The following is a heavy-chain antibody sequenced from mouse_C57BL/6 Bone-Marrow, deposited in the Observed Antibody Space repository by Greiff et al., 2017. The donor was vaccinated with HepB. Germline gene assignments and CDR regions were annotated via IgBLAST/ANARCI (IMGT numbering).Heavy chain of an antibody. CDR2: ISYDGSN. CDR1: GYSITSGYY. D-gene: IGHD4-1*01. CDR3: ARKGANWDYYYAMDY. V-gene: IGHV3-6*01. Sequence: EVKLLESGPGLVKPSQSLSLTCSVTGYSITSGYYWNWIRQFPGNKLEWMGYISYDGSNNYNPALKNRISITRDTSKNQFFLKLNSVTTEDTATYYCARKGANWDYYYAMDYWGQGTSVTVSS. J-gene: IGHJ4*01.